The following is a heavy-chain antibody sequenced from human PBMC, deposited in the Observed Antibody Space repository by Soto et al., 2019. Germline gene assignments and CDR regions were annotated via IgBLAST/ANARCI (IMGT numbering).Heavy chain of an antibody. CDR1: GFTFSSYA. V-gene: IGHV3-30-3*01. CDR3: ARDPMIVVVTNSHFDY. Sequence: PGGSLRLSCAASGFTFSSYAMHWVRQAPGKGLEWVAVISYDGSNKYYADSVKGRFTISRDNSKNTLYLQMNSLRAEDTAVYYCARDPMIVVVTNSHFDYWGQGTLVTVSS. D-gene: IGHD3-22*01. CDR2: ISYDGSNK. J-gene: IGHJ4*02.